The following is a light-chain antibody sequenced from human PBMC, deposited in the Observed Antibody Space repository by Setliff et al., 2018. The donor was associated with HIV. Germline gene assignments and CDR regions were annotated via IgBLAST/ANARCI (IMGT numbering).Light chain of an antibody. CDR1: SSDVNGYNY. CDR2: EVS. J-gene: IGLJ1*01. CDR3: ISYTTGATPYV. V-gene: IGLV2-14*01. Sequence: QSVLAQSASVSGSPGQSITISCTGTSSDVNGYNYVSWYQQHPGKAPKLMIYEVSNRPSGVSNRFSGSKSGNTASLTISGLQAEDEADYYCISYTTGATPYVFGTGTKVTVL.